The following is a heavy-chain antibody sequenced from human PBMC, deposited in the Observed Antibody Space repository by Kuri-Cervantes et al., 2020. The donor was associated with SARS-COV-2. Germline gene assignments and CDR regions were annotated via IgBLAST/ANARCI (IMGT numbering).Heavy chain of an antibody. CDR2: IDPSDSYT. D-gene: IGHD3-10*01. Sequence: KVSCKGSGYSFTSYWITWVRQMPGKGLEWMGTIDPSDSYTNYSPSFQGHVTISADKSISSAYLQWSSLKASDTAIYYCARRGASGTHQYWGQGTLVTVSS. CDR1: GYSFTSYW. J-gene: IGHJ4*02. V-gene: IGHV5-10-1*01. CDR3: ARRGASGTHQY.